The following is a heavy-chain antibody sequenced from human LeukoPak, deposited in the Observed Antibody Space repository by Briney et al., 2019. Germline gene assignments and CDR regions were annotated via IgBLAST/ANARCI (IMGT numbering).Heavy chain of an antibody. CDR3: ARAGPSSSWHQFDY. D-gene: IGHD6-13*01. J-gene: IGHJ4*02. CDR1: RFTFSSYG. Sequence: TGGSLRLSCAASRFTFSSYGMHWVRQAPGKGLEWVSVIYSGGRSYYADSVKGRFTISRDNSKNTLYLQMNSLRVEDTAVYYCARAGPSSSWHQFDYWGQGTLVTVSS. V-gene: IGHV3-66*01. CDR2: IYSGGRS.